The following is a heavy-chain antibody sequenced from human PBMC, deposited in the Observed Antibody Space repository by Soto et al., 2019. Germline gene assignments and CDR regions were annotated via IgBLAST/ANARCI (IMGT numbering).Heavy chain of an antibody. J-gene: IGHJ4*02. CDR1: RYIFTNYA. CDR3: ARDAKWDPRGVEAEQDDYFDH. Sequence: QLLLVQSGAEVKKPGASVKVSCKASRYIFTNYAIHWVRQAPGHSLEWLGWIDTGNGNTRYSQKFQGRVTITRDTFANTDGIELNNLRSEDTAVYYCARDAKWDPRGVEAEQDDYFDHWGQGTLVTVSS. CDR2: IDTGNGNT. D-gene: IGHD1-26*01. V-gene: IGHV1-3*04.